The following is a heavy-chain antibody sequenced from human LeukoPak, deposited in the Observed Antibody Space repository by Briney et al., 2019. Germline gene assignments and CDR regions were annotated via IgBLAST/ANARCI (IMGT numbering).Heavy chain of an antibody. CDR1: GYSFTSYW. Sequence: GESLKISCKGSGYSFTSYWIGWVRQMPGKGLEWMGSIYPGDSDTRYSPSFQGQVTISADKSISTAYLQWSSLKASDTAMYYSVIGAVPAARLHLFWYFVLWGRGTLVTVSS. V-gene: IGHV5-51*01. D-gene: IGHD2-2*01. CDR2: IYPGDSDT. J-gene: IGHJ2*01. CDR3: VIGAVPAARLHLFWYFVL.